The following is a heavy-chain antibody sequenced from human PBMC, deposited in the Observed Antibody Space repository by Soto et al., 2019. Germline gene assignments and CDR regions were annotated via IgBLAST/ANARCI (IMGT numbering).Heavy chain of an antibody. CDR1: GFTFSSYG. D-gene: IGHD1-7*01. Sequence: QVQLVESGGGVVQPGRSLRLSCAASGFTFSSYGMHWVRQAPGKGLEWVAVISYDGSNKYYADSVKGRFTISRDNSKNTLYLQMNSLSAEETAVYYCAKVQGGTTARVVDYWGQGTLVTVSS. CDR2: ISYDGSNK. V-gene: IGHV3-30*18. J-gene: IGHJ4*02. CDR3: AKVQGGTTARVVDY.